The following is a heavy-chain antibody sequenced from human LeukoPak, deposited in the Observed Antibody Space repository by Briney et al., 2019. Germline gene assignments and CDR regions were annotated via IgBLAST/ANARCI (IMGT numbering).Heavy chain of an antibody. Sequence: GGSLRLSCAASGFTFSSYSMNWVRQAPGKGLEWVSSISSSSSYIYYADSVKGRFTISRDNAKNSLYLQMNSLRAEDTAVYYCASQYHDFWTVSYGMDVWGQGTTVTVSS. CDR3: ASQYHDFWTVSYGMDV. J-gene: IGHJ6*02. V-gene: IGHV3-21*01. D-gene: IGHD3-3*01. CDR2: ISSSSSYI. CDR1: GFTFSSYS.